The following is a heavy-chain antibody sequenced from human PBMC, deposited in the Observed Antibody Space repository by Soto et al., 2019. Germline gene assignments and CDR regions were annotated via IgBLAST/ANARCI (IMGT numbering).Heavy chain of an antibody. J-gene: IGHJ6*02. Sequence: GGSLRLSCAASGFTFDDYTMHWVRQAPGKGLEWVSLISWDGGSTYYADSVKGRFTISRDNSKNSLYLQMNSLRTEDTALYYYANYERSAGNYYYYGMDVWGQGTTVTVSS. D-gene: IGHD6-13*01. CDR1: GFTFDDYT. CDR3: ANYERSAGNYYYYGMDV. V-gene: IGHV3-43*01. CDR2: ISWDGGST.